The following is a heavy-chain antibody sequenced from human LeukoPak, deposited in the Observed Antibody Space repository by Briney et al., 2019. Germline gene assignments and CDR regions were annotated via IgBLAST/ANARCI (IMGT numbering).Heavy chain of an antibody. Sequence: SETLSLTCTVSAGSISTYYWSWIRQPPGKGLEWIGSIYHSGSTYYNPSLKSRVTISVDTSKNQFSLKLSSVTAADTAVYYCARDHYYGSGRHYDYWGQGTLVTVSS. D-gene: IGHD3-10*01. CDR1: AGSISTYY. V-gene: IGHV4-38-2*02. CDR3: ARDHYYGSGRHYDY. CDR2: IYHSGST. J-gene: IGHJ4*02.